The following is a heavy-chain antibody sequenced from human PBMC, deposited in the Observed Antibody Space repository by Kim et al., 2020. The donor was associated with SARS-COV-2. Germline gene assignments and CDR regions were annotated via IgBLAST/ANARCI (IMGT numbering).Heavy chain of an antibody. CDR2: ISYDGSNK. D-gene: IGHD3-10*01. J-gene: IGHJ4*02. V-gene: IGHV3-30*18. CDR1: GFTFSSYG. CDR3: AKQATPYGSDWDFDY. Sequence: GGSLRLSCAASGFTFSSYGMHWVRQAPGKGLEWVAVISYDGSNKYYADSVKGRFTISRDNSKNTLYLQMNSLRAEDTAVYYCAKQATPYGSDWDFDYWGQGNLVTVSS.